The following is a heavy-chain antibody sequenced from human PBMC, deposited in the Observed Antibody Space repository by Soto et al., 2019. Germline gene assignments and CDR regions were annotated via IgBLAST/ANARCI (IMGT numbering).Heavy chain of an antibody. J-gene: IGHJ4*02. CDR3: ARHRGSYYSARPYYFDY. CDR2: ISSSSATI. CDR1: VFSFSSYI. D-gene: IGHD3-10*01. V-gene: IGHV3-48*01. Sequence: GGSLRFSCASGVFSFSSYIMNWVRQAPGKGLEWFSFISSSSATIYYADSLKGRFTISRDNPKNSLYLQMKSLRAEDTAVYYCARHRGSYYSARPYYFDYWGQGTMVTVSS.